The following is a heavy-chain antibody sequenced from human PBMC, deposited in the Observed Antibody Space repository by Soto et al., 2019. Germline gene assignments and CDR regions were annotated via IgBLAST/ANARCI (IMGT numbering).Heavy chain of an antibody. D-gene: IGHD3-3*01. V-gene: IGHV4-30-2*01. CDR3: ARGLWIYDFPYWFDP. J-gene: IGHJ5*02. CDR1: GGSISSGGYS. Sequence: PSETLSLTCAVSGGSISSGGYSWSWIRQPPWKGLEWIGYIYHSGSTYCNPSLKSRVTISVDRSKNQFSLKLSSVTAADTAVYYCARGLWIYDFPYWFDPWGQGTLVTVSS. CDR2: IYHSGST.